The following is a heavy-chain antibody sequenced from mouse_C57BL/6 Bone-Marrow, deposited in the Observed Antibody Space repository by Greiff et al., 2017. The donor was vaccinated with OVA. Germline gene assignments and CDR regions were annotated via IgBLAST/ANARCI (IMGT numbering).Heavy chain of an antibody. CDR3: ARSLYYDGSSWYFDV. CDR2: IYPRSGNT. V-gene: IGHV1-81*01. Sequence: QVQLQQSGAELARPGASVKLSCKASGYTFTSYGISWVKQRTGQGLEWIGEIYPRSGNTYYNEKFKGKATLTADKSSSTAYMELRSLTSEDSAVYFCARSLYYDGSSWYFDVWGTGTTVTVSS. J-gene: IGHJ1*03. CDR1: GYTFTSYG. D-gene: IGHD1-1*01.